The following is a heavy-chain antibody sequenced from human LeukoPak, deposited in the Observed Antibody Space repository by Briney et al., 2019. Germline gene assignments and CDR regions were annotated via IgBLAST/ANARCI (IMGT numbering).Heavy chain of an antibody. D-gene: IGHD3-9*01. CDR1: GGTFSSYA. CDR3: ASTYYDILTGYYSNWFDP. Sequence: SVKVSCKASGGTFSSYAISWVRQAPGQGLEWMGRIIPILGIANYAQKFQGRVTMTTDTSTSTAYMELRSLRSDDTAVYYCASTYYDILTGYYSNWFDPWGQGTLVTVSS. V-gene: IGHV1-69*04. J-gene: IGHJ5*02. CDR2: IIPILGIA.